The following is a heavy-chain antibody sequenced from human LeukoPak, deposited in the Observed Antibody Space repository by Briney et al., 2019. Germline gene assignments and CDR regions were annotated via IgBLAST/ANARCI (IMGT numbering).Heavy chain of an antibody. D-gene: IGHD2-15*01. CDR1: GGSISSYY. CDR3: ARCGSGAGCPFNF. CDR2: IFYTGTT. V-gene: IGHV4-59*08. Sequence: KASETLSLTCTVSGGSISSYYWGWIRQPPGNGLEWIGYIFYTGTTTYNPSLESRVTISLDTSKKQFSLRLTSVTAADTAMYYCARCGSGAGCPFNFWGQGTLVTVSS. J-gene: IGHJ4*02.